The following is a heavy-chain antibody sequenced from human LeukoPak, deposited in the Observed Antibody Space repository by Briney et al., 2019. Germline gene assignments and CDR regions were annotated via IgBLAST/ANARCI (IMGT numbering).Heavy chain of an antibody. Sequence: ASVKVSCKAFGGTFSSYAISWVRQAPGQGLEWMGIINPSGGSTSYAQKFQGRVTMTRGTSTSTVYMELSSLRSEDTAVYYCATARGGSRVLYWGQGTLVTVSS. J-gene: IGHJ4*02. CDR1: GGTFSSYA. CDR2: INPSGGST. CDR3: ATARGGSRVLY. V-gene: IGHV1-46*01. D-gene: IGHD3-16*01.